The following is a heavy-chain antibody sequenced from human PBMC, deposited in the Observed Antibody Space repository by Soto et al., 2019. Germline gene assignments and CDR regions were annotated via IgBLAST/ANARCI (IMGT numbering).Heavy chain of an antibody. J-gene: IGHJ4*02. V-gene: IGHV4-59*08. CDR1: GVSISGYY. Sequence: PSETLSLTCTVSGVSISGYYWSWIRQPPGKGLEWIGYIYYSGSTNYNPSLKSRVTISADTSKNQFSLKLSSVTAADTAVYYCARHWGFWADFWGQGTLVTVSS. CDR3: ARHWGFWADF. CDR2: IYYSGST. D-gene: IGHD3-16*01.